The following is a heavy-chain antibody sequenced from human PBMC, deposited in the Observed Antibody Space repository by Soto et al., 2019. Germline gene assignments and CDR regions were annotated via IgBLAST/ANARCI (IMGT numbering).Heavy chain of an antibody. CDR3: ARSEPRLGYCSGGSCYEWFDP. CDR1: GYTFTGYY. D-gene: IGHD2-15*01. CDR2: INPNSGGT. Sequence: ASVKVSCKASGYTFTGYYMHCVRQAPGQVLEWMGWINPNSGGTNYAQKFQGRVTMTRDTSISTAYMELSRLRSDDTAVYYCARSEPRLGYCSGGSCYEWFDPWGQGTLVTVSS. V-gene: IGHV1-2*02. J-gene: IGHJ5*02.